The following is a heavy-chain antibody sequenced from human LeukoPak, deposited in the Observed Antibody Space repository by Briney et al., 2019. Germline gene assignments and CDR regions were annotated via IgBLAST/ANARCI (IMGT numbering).Heavy chain of an antibody. D-gene: IGHD3-10*01. V-gene: IGHV4-4*07. CDR2: IYTSGST. Sequence: SETLSLTCIVSGGSINNYYWNWIRQPAGQGLEWIGRIYTSGSTNYNPSLKSRVTMSVDTSKSQFSLKLSSVTAADTAVYYCARDGPSRGVLLWFGDDYWFDPWGQGTLVTVSS. CDR1: GGSINNYY. J-gene: IGHJ5*02. CDR3: ARDGPSRGVLLWFGDDYWFDP.